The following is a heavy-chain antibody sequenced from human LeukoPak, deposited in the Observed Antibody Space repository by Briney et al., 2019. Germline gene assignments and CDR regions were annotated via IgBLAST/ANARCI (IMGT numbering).Heavy chain of an antibody. V-gene: IGHV4-39*07. Sequence: NPSETLSLTCTVSGGSIRSSYYYWGWIRQPPGKGLEWIGSIYDSGSTYYNPSLKSRVTISVDTSKNQFSLKLSSVTAADTAVYYCARYKYSSSFIDYWGQGTLVTVSS. J-gene: IGHJ4*02. D-gene: IGHD6-19*01. CDR2: IYDSGST. CDR1: GGSIRSSYYY. CDR3: ARYKYSSSFIDY.